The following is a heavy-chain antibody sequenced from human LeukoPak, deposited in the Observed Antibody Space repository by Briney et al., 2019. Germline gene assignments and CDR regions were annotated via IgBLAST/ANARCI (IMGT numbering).Heavy chain of an antibody. CDR1: GASISSGGYY. CDR3: ARDGSSRAFDY. V-gene: IGHV4-31*03. J-gene: IGHJ4*02. CDR2: FAYSGST. D-gene: IGHD6-13*01. Sequence: SETLSLTCTVSGASISSGGYYWSWIRQHPGKGLEWIGYFAYSGSTYYNPSLKSRSNISVDTSKNQFSLKLSSVTGADTAVYYCARDGSSRAFDYWGRGTLVSVS.